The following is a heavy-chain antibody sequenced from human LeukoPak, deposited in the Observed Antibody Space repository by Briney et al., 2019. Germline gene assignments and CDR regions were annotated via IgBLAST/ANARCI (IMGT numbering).Heavy chain of an antibody. CDR3: ARSTPTSSSWTSHYFDY. CDR1: GYTFTGYY. J-gene: IGHJ4*02. V-gene: IGHV1-2*02. Sequence: ASVKVSCKASGYTFTGYYMHWVRQAPGQGLEWMGWINPNSGGTNYAQKFQGRVTMTRDTSISTAYMELSRLRSDDTAVYYCARSTPTSSSWTSHYFDYWGQGTLVTVSS. D-gene: IGHD6-13*01. CDR2: INPNSGGT.